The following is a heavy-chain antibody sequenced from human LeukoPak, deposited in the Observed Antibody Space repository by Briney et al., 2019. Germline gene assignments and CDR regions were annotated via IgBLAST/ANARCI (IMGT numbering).Heavy chain of an antibody. V-gene: IGHV4-59*08. D-gene: IGHD1-7*01. Sequence: PSETLSLTCSVSGDSISDYSWSWIRQPPGKGLEWIAYIYYTGSTNYNPSLKSRVTISVETSKNQFSLKLNSVTAADTAVYYRARLFWNYGYYFDYWGQGTLVTISS. J-gene: IGHJ4*02. CDR1: GDSISDYS. CDR3: ARLFWNYGYYFDY. CDR2: IYYTGST.